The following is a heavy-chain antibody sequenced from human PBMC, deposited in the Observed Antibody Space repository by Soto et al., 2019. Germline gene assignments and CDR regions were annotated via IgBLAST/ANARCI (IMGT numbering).Heavy chain of an antibody. D-gene: IGHD4-17*01. J-gene: IGHJ3*02. CDR2: IYYSGST. Sequence: QLQLQESGPGLVKPSETLSLTCTVSGGSISSSSYYWGWIRQPPGKGLEWIGSIYYSGSTYYNPSLKSRVTISVDTSKNQFSLKLSSVTAADTAVYYCARHRQGSYGDRVDDAFDIWGQGTMVTVSS. CDR3: ARHRQGSYGDRVDDAFDI. V-gene: IGHV4-39*01. CDR1: GGSISSSSYY.